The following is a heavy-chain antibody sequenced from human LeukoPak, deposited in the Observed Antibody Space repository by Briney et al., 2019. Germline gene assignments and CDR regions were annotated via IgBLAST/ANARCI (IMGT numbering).Heavy chain of an antibody. J-gene: IGHJ6*02. CDR3: AKTVSGDYYGMDV. Sequence: SETLSLTCTVSAGSISNSYWSWARQPPGEGLECIGYTSYSGSTNYNPPLRRRVTMSVDTSKDQFSLRLISVTAADTAVYYCAKTVSGDYYGMDVWGQGTTVTVSS. CDR2: TSYSGST. CDR1: AGSISNSY. D-gene: IGHD1-26*01. V-gene: IGHV4-59*08.